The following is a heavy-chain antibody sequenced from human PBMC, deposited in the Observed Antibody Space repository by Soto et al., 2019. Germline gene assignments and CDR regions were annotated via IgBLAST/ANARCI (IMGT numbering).Heavy chain of an antibody. Sequence: QVQLVQSGAEVKKPGSSVKASCKASGGTFSNYAISWVRQVPGQGLEWMGGIIPVFGTSRHAQNFQGRLTISADESATPVYMELSSLRSDDTAVYYCARGEAITAAVPLYNWFDPWGQGTLVTVSS. CDR1: GGTFSNYA. CDR2: IIPVFGTS. D-gene: IGHD6-13*01. CDR3: ARGEAITAAVPLYNWFDP. J-gene: IGHJ5*02. V-gene: IGHV1-69*01.